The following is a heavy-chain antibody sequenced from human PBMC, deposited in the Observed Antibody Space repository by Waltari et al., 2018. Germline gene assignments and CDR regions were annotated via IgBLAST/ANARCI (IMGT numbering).Heavy chain of an antibody. CDR1: GYTFTRYG. CDR3: ARDNVLGEHTPSSVEWLEGDY. Sequence: QVQLVQSGAEVKKPGASVTVSCKASGYTFTRYGITWWRQAPGQGLEWMGWVSGYTANTQDAQNLQGRVTMTTVTCTSTGYMGLRSMRSDDTAIYYWARDNVLGEHTPSSVEWLEGDYWGQGTLVTVSS. CDR2: VSGYTANT. J-gene: IGHJ4*02. D-gene: IGHD3-16*01. V-gene: IGHV1-18*01.